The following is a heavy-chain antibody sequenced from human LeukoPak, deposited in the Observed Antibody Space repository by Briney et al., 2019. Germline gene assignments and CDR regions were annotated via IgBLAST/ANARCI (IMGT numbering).Heavy chain of an antibody. V-gene: IGHV3-33*05. CDR1: GFTFSSYD. CDR2: IISDGSNK. CDR3: ARESSGGFDN. D-gene: IGHD3-3*01. Sequence: PGGSLRLSCAASGFTFSSYDIHWVRQAPGKGLEWVTVIISDGSNKFYADFVKGRFTISKDNSKNTVYLQMNSLTAEDTAVYYCARESSGGFDNWAQGTLVTVSS. J-gene: IGHJ4*02.